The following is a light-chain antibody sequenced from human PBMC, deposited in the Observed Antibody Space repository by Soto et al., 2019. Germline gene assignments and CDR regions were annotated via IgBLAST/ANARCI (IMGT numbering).Light chain of an antibody. Sequence: DIVMTQSPDSLAVSLGERATINCKSIQTVLYSSNNKTSLACYQQKAGQPPNLLIYWASTRESVVPQPFSGSGSGTEFTPTTISLQAEDESVYYCQHYYSSPPTFGGGTKVEIK. V-gene: IGKV4-1*01. CDR3: QHYYSSPPT. CDR1: QTVLYSSNNKTS. CDR2: WAS. J-gene: IGKJ4*01.